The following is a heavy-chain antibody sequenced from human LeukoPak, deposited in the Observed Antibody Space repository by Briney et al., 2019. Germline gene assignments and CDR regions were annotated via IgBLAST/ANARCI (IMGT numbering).Heavy chain of an antibody. CDR2: INHSGST. CDR1: GGSFSGYY. V-gene: IGHV4-34*01. CDR3: ARGPTTVTSTYSDY. J-gene: IGHJ4*02. Sequence: SETLSLTCAVYGGSFSGYYWNWIRQPPGKGLEWIGEINHSGSTNYNPSLKSRVTISVDTSKNQFSLKLSSVTAADTAVYYCARGPTTVTSTYSDYWGQGTLVTVSS. D-gene: IGHD4-17*01.